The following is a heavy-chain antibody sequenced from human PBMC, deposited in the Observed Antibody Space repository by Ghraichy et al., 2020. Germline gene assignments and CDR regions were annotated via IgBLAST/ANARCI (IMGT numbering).Heavy chain of an antibody. CDR3: AKRGTTGASPFDY. Sequence: GSLSLSCAASGFTFSTYAMNWVRQAPGKGLDWVSSISGSSTYIYYADSVKGRFTISRDNANDSLYLQMNSLTAEDTAIYYCAKRGTTGASPFDYWGQGTLVTVSS. D-gene: IGHD1-14*01. CDR2: ISGSSTYI. CDR1: GFTFSTYA. J-gene: IGHJ4*02. V-gene: IGHV3-21*01.